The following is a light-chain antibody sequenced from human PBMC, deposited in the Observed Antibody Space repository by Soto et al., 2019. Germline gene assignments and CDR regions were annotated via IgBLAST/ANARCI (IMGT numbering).Light chain of an antibody. Sequence: DIQMTQSPSSLSASVGDRVTITCRASQDISNYLAWYQQKPGKIPKLLIYAASTLQSGVPSRFSGSGSGADFTRAISSLQPEDVATYYCQKYNSAPPFTFGPGTKVDI. CDR1: QDISNY. V-gene: IGKV1-27*01. J-gene: IGKJ3*01. CDR2: AAS. CDR3: QKYNSAPPFT.